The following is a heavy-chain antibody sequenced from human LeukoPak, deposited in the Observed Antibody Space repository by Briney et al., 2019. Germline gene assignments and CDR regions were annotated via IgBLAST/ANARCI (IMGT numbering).Heavy chain of an antibody. J-gene: IGHJ6*03. CDR3: ASRKLRIRRYYYMDV. CDR2: IIPIFGTA. CDR1: GGTFSSYA. V-gene: IGHV1-69*05. Sequence: SVKVSCKASGGTFSSYAISWVRQAPRQGLEWMGGIIPIFGTANYAQKFQGRVTITTVESTSTAYMELSSLRSEDTAVYYCASRKLRIRRYYYMDVWGKGTTVTVSS. D-gene: IGHD1-14*01.